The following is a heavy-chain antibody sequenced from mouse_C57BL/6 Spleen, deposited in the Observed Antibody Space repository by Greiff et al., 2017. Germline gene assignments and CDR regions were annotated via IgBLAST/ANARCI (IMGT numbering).Heavy chain of an antibody. CDR3: TTEKGRQPRRFAY. CDR1: GFNIKDDY. V-gene: IGHV14-4*01. J-gene: IGHJ3*01. CDR2: IDPENGDT. Sequence: EVQLQQSGAELVRPGASVKLSCTASGFNIKDDYMHWVKQRPEQGLEWIGWIDPENGDTEYASKFQGKATITADTSSNTAYLQLSSLTSEDTAVYYCTTEKGRQPRRFAYWGQGTLVTVSA. D-gene: IGHD3-2*02.